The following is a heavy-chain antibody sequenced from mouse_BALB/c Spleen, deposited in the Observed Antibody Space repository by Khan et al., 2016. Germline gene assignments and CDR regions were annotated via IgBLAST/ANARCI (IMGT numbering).Heavy chain of an antibody. CDR2: ISSGSSTI. Sequence: EVELVESGGGLVQPGGSRKLSCAASGFTFSSFGMHWVRQAPEKGLEWVAYISSGSSTIYYAETVKSRFTISRDNPKNTLFLQMTSLRSEDTAMYYCAGDYYGSSYGAMDYWGQGTSVTVSS. V-gene: IGHV5-17*02. D-gene: IGHD1-1*01. CDR1: GFTFSSFG. J-gene: IGHJ4*01. CDR3: AGDYYGSSYGAMDY.